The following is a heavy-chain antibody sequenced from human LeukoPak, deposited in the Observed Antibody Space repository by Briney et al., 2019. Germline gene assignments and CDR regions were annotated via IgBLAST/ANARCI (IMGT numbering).Heavy chain of an antibody. CDR1: GFTFSSYG. CDR2: IWYGGSNK. J-gene: IGHJ4*02. V-gene: IGHV3-33*01. CDR3: ARDLGRRTMIVGY. D-gene: IGHD3-22*01. Sequence: PGGSLRLSCAASGFTFSSYGMHWVRQAPGKGLEWVAVIWYGGSNKYYADSVKGRFTISRDNSKNTLYLQMNSLRAEDTAVYYCARDLGRRTMIVGYWGQGTLVTVSS.